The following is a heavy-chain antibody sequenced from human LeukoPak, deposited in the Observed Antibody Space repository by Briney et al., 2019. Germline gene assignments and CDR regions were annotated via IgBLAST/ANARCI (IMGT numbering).Heavy chain of an antibody. CDR2: INHSGST. D-gene: IGHD3-10*01. CDR1: GGSFSGYY. Sequence: SETLSLTCAVYGGSFSGYYWSWIRQPPGKGLEWIGEINHSGSTNYNPSLKSRVTISADTSKNQFSLKLSSVTAADTAVYYCARGHYYGSGSYHRSYYYYYGMDVWGQGTTVTVSS. CDR3: ARGHYYGSGSYHRSYYYYYGMDV. J-gene: IGHJ6*02. V-gene: IGHV4-34*01.